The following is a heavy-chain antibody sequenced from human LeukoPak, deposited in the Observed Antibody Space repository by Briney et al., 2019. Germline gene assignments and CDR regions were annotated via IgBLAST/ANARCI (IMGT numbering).Heavy chain of an antibody. CDR2: ISSSGSTI. J-gene: IGHJ4*02. CDR3: AKIAGGQYAY. D-gene: IGHD2-8*01. CDR1: GFTFSSYE. V-gene: IGHV3-48*03. Sequence: GGSLRLSCAASGFTFSSYEMNWVRQAPGKGLEWVSYISSSGSTIYYADSVKGRFTISRDNSKNTLYLQMNSLRAEDTAVYYCAKIAGGQYAYWGQGTLVTVSS.